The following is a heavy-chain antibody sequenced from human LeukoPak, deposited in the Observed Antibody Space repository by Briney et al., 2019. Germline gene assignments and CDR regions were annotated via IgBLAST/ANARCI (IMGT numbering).Heavy chain of an antibody. D-gene: IGHD6-13*01. V-gene: IGHV4-39*07. J-gene: IGHJ4*02. CDR2: IYYRGST. CDR3: ARPKRYSSSLFDY. Sequence: PSETLSLTCTVSGDSISSSSHYWAWIRQAPGKGLEWIRSIYYRGSTYYNPSLNSRVTISIDTSKNQFSLKLSSVTAADTAVFYCARPKRYSSSLFDYWGQGTLVTVSS. CDR1: GDSISSSSHY.